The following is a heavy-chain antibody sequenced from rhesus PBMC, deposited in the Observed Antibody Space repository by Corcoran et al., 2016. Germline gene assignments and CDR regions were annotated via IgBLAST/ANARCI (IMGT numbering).Heavy chain of an antibody. D-gene: IGHD2-2*01. Sequence: QVQLQESGPALVRPSATLSLTCTVSGGSNSRTPWWTWLRKPPGKGLEWIGGVFGRTGTTEYRPSLRSLVSISKDTSKNQFSLNLKAVTAAATAIYYCARVGAGYPYNRFDVWGPGVLVTVSS. CDR3: ARVGAGYPYNRFDV. CDR1: GGSNSRTPW. V-gene: IGHV4-93*01. CDR2: VFGRTGTT. J-gene: IGHJ5-1*01.